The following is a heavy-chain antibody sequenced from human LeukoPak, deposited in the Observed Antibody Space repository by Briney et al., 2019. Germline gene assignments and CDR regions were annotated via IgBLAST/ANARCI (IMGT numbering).Heavy chain of an antibody. J-gene: IGHJ4*02. D-gene: IGHD2-2*01. CDR3: AREGGTVVVGRFDY. V-gene: IGHV3-30*02. CDR1: GINFRASG. CDR2: IQTDGSDK. Sequence: GGPLRLSCAASGINFRASGMHWVRQAPGMGLEWVTFIQTDGSDKRYAASVAGRFTISRDDSKNTVYLHMNSLRPDDSALYYCAREGGTVVVGRFDYWGQGTLVTVSS.